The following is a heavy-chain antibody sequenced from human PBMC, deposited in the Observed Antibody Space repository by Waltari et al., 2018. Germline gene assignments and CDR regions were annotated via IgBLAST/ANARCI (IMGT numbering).Heavy chain of an antibody. Sequence: QVQLVESGGGVVQPGRSLRLSCAASGFTFSSYGMHWVRQAPGKGLEWVAFKPYDGSNKYYADSVKGRFTLSRDNSKNTLSLRMDSLRAEDTAIYYCVRWSDYYDSSILIPGFDYWGQGTLVTVSS. CDR1: GFTFSSYG. J-gene: IGHJ4*02. D-gene: IGHD3-22*01. CDR2: KPYDGSNK. CDR3: VRWSDYYDSSILIPGFDY. V-gene: IGHV3-30*03.